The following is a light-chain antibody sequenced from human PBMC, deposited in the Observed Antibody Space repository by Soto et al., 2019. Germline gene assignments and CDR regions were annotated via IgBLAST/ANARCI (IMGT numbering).Light chain of an antibody. V-gene: IGKV3D-15*01. J-gene: IGKJ1*01. CDR2: GAS. CDR1: LRLSTN. CDR3: QQYYNWPRT. Sequence: DIVLTQSPATLSVSPGETGNLXCRASLRLSTNLAWYQQRPGQAPRLLIYGASTRATGIPARFSGSGSGTEFTLTISSLQSEDFAVYYCQQYYNWPRTFGQGTKVDI.